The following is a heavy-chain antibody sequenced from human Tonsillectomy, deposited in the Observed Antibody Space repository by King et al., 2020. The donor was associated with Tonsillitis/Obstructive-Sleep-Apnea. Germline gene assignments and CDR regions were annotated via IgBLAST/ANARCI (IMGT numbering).Heavy chain of an antibody. Sequence: VQLVESGAEVKKPGASVKVSCKASGYTFTGYYMHWVRQAPGQGLEWMGRINPNSGGTNYAQTLQGSVTMTRDTSISTAYMELSRLRSDDTAVYYCAGGRSTVPTTKYYYYSMDVWGKGTTVTVSS. D-gene: IGHD4-17*01. V-gene: IGHV1-2*06. CDR1: GYTFTGYY. CDR2: INPNSGGT. CDR3: AGGRSTVPTTKYYYYSMDV. J-gene: IGHJ6*03.